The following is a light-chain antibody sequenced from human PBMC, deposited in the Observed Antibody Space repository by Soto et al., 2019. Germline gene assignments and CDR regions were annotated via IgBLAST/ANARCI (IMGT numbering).Light chain of an antibody. CDR1: QGISSF. CDR3: QQLNSFPIP. J-gene: IGKJ3*01. CDR2: GAS. Sequence: IQLTQSPSSLSAAVGDRVTITCRASQGISSFFAWYQQKPGNAPQLPIYGASTLQSGVPSRFSGSGSGTDGHLTLGSLQPEVFATYYWQQLNSFPIPFGPGTKVDI. V-gene: IGKV1-9*01.